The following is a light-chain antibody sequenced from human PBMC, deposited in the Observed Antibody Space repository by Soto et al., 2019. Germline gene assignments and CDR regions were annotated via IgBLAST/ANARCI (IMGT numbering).Light chain of an antibody. CDR3: QQYENLPLT. CDR2: GAS. J-gene: IGKJ4*01. CDR1: QSLSSN. Sequence: EIVMTQSPATLSVSPGERAILSCRATQSLSSNLAWYQQKPGQAPRLLVYGASTRATGIPARFSGSESGTEFTLTISSLHSEDFAVYYCQQYENLPLTFGGGTKVEMK. V-gene: IGKV3-15*01.